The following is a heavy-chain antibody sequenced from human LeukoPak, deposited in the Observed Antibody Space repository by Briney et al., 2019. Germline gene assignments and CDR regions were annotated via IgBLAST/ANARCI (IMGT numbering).Heavy chain of an antibody. Sequence: GGSLRLSCSASGFTFNRFYLHWVRQAPGKGLEFVSHISSNGATTYYADSVKGRFTISRGNSKNTLYLQMSSLRADDMAVYYCVKDRSIAAPNNDFFDSWGQGALVTVSS. CDR2: ISSNGATT. CDR1: GFTFNRFY. CDR3: VKDRSIAAPNNDFFDS. J-gene: IGHJ4*02. D-gene: IGHD6-6*01. V-gene: IGHV3-64D*06.